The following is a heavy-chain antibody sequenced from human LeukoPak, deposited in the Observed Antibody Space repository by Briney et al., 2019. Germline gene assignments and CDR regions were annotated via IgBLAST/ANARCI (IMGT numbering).Heavy chain of an antibody. Sequence: SETLSLTCSVSGGSISRGSDYWGWIRQPPGTGLEWIGSVYYSGGASYNPSFMSRVTISVDTSKNQFSLRLSSVTAADTAVYYCARDGIAAAGTFDYWGQGTLVTVSS. CDR2: VYYSGGA. D-gene: IGHD6-13*01. CDR3: ARDGIAAAGTFDY. CDR1: GGSISRGSDY. V-gene: IGHV4-39*07. J-gene: IGHJ4*02.